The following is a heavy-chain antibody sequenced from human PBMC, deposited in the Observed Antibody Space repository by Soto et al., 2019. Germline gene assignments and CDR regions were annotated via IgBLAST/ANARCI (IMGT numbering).Heavy chain of an antibody. CDR3: ARWYGGSLDY. J-gene: IGHJ4*02. D-gene: IGHD4-17*01. V-gene: IGHV4-59*01. CDR1: GGSISSYY. CDR2: IYYSGST. Sequence: SETLSLTCTVSGGSISSYYWSWIRQPPGKGLEWIGYIYYSGSTNYNPSLKSRVTISVDTSKNQFCLKLSSVTAADTAVYYCARWYGGSLDYWGQGTLVTVSS.